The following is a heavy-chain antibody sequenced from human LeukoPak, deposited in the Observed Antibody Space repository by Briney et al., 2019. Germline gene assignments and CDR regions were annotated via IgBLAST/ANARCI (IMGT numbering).Heavy chain of an antibody. V-gene: IGHV3-23*01. CDR3: AKDLMRGYSYGQPFDY. CDR1: GFTFSSYA. Sequence: PGGSLRLSCAASGFTFSSYAMSWVRQAPGKGLEWVSATSGSGGSTYYADTVKGRFTISRDNSKNTLYLQMNSLIAEDTAVYYCAKDLMRGYSYGQPFDYWGQGTLVTVSS. D-gene: IGHD5-18*01. J-gene: IGHJ4*02. CDR2: TSGSGGST.